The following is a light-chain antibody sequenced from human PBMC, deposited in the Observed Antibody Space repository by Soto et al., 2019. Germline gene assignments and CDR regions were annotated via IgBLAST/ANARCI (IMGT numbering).Light chain of an antibody. J-gene: IGKJ5*01. Sequence: DIQLTQSPSFLSASVGDRVTITCRASQAIDTYLAWYQQKPGKAPKLLIYAASLLQSGVPSRFSGSGSGTEFTLTINSLQPEDFAGYYCQQLNSFPFIFGQGTRLEIK. CDR1: QAIDTY. CDR2: AAS. V-gene: IGKV1-9*01. CDR3: QQLNSFPFI.